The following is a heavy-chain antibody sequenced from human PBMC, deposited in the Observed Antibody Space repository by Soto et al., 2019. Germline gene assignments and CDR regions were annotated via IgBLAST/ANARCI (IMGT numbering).Heavy chain of an antibody. J-gene: IGHJ4*02. V-gene: IGHV1-69*01. CDR2: IIPVFGTT. D-gene: IGHD3-22*01. CDR1: GGLFSSYA. CDR3: ASGGSGYVWFNEF. Sequence: QEQLVQSGAEVKKPGSSVKVSCKDTGGLFSSYAISWVRQAPGQGLEWMGGIIPVFGTTYYAQKFQDRVTITADESTNTAYMELSILRSEDTDMYYCASGGSGYVWFNEFWGQGSLVTVSS.